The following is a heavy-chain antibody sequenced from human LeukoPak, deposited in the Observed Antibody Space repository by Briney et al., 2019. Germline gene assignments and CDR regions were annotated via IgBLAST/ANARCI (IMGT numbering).Heavy chain of an antibody. CDR3: ATRIWLEYSSSGGFYY. D-gene: IGHD6-6*01. J-gene: IGHJ4*02. CDR2: IRYDGSNK. CDR1: GFTFSSYG. V-gene: IGHV3-30*02. Sequence: GGSLRLSCAASGFTFSSYGMHWVRQAPGKGLEWVAFIRYDGSNKYYADSVKGRFTISRDNSKNTLYLQMNSLRAEDTAVYYCATRIWLEYSSSGGFYYWGQGTLVTVSS.